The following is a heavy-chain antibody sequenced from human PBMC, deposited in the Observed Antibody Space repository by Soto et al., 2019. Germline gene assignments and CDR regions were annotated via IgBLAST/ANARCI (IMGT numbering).Heavy chain of an antibody. J-gene: IGHJ6*04. CDR1: GYIFNNYG. D-gene: IGHD4-17*01. CDR3: ATVPFLYGDYYYFYSELDV. V-gene: IGHV1-69*12. Sequence: QGLLVQSGAEVKKPGSSVNVSCKASGYIFNNYGLSGVRQAPGQGLEWVGGIIPIFGRAKYAQKLQGRVSITADEDTTTAFMELRNLRSEDTAVYFCATVPFLYGDYYYFYSELDVLGEGTTVTVSS. CDR2: IIPIFGRA.